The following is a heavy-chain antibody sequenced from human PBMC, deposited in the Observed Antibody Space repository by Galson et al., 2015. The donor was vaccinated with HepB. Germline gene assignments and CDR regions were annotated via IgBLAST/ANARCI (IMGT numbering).Heavy chain of an antibody. D-gene: IGHD3-10*01. Sequence: SLRLSCAASGFTFDDYGMSWVRQAPGKGLEWVSGINWNGGSTGYADSVKGRFTISRDNAKNSLYLQMNSLRAEDTAVYYCARVKGGLRWFGELGTYYYGMDVWGQGTTVTVSS. CDR3: ARVKGGLRWFGELGTYYYGMDV. CDR1: GFTFDDYG. J-gene: IGHJ6*02. V-gene: IGHV3-20*04. CDR2: INWNGGST.